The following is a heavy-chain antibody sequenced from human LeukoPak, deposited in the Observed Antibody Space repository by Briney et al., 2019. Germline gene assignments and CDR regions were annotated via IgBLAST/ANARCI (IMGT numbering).Heavy chain of an antibody. CDR1: GGSISNTLYY. Sequence: SETLSLTCTVSGGSISNTLYYWAWIRQPPGKGLGSIGSIYYSRSTYYSPSLKSRVTISVDTSKNQFSLKLTSVTAADTAVYYCARRKGFGEGYFDSWGQGTLVTVSS. J-gene: IGHJ4*02. CDR3: ARRKGFGEGYFDS. D-gene: IGHD3-10*01. V-gene: IGHV4-39*01. CDR2: IYYSRST.